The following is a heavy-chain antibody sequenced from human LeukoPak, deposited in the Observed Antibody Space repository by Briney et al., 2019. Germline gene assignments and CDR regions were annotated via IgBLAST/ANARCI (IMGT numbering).Heavy chain of an antibody. CDR2: IIPIFGTA. J-gene: IGHJ6*02. V-gene: IGHV1-69*01. Sequence: SVKVSCKASGGTFSSYAISWVRQAPGQGLEWMGGIIPIFGTANYAQKFQGRVTITADESTSTAYMELSSLRSEDTAVYYCARESYSSSSGEYYYYYGMDVWGQGTTVTVSS. CDR1: GGTFSSYA. D-gene: IGHD6-6*01. CDR3: ARESYSSSSGEYYYYYGMDV.